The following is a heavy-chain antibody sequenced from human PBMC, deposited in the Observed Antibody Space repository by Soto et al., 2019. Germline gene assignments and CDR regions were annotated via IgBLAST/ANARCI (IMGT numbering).Heavy chain of an antibody. D-gene: IGHD6-6*01. CDR3: ARDRHNNFFDP. CDR2: IYYSGST. V-gene: IGHV4-31*03. Sequence: SEALSLTCTVSGASMSSGGYYWTWIRQSPGKGLEWIGYIYYSGSTYYNPSLESRVAISLDTSRSQFSLTLHSVTAADTAIYYCARDRHNNFFDPWGQGTLVTVS. CDR1: GASMSSGGYY. J-gene: IGHJ5*02.